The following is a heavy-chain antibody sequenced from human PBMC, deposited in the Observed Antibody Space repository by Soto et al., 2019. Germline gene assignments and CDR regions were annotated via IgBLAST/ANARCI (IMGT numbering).Heavy chain of an antibody. Sequence: PSETLSLTCTVSGSSISSYYWSWIRQPPGKGLEWIGYIYYSGSTNYNPSLKSRVTISVDTSKNQFSLKLSSVTAADTAVYYCAREGVSSSWYNYYGMDVWGQGTTVTVSS. CDR3: AREGVSSSWYNYYGMDV. CDR1: GSSISSYY. V-gene: IGHV4-59*01. D-gene: IGHD6-13*01. J-gene: IGHJ6*02. CDR2: IYYSGST.